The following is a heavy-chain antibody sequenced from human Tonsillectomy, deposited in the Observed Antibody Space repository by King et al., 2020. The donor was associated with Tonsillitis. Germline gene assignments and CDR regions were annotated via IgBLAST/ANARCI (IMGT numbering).Heavy chain of an antibody. V-gene: IGHV3-30*18. CDR1: GFTFSSYG. D-gene: IGHD3-22*01. J-gene: IGHJ2*01. Sequence: VQLVESWGGVVQPGRSLRLSCAASGFTFSSYGIHWVRQAPGKGLEWVAVISYDGGNKYYADSVKGRFTISRDSSKSTLYLKMNSLGADDTAVYYCAKCPTKFYDSSGYWFGNWYFDLWGRGTLVTVST. CDR3: AKCPTKFYDSSGYWFGNWYFDL. CDR2: ISYDGGNK.